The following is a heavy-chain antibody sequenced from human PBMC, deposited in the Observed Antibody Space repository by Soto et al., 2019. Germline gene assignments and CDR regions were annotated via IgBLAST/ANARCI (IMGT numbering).Heavy chain of an antibody. D-gene: IGHD3-10*01. J-gene: IGHJ4*02. CDR2: IKEDGREK. Sequence: EVQLVESGGGLVQPGGSLRLSCAASGFTFNSYWMSWVRQAPGKGLEWVANIKEDGREKYYVDSVKGRFTISRDNAKNSLYLQMNSLRAEDTAIYYCAREEAGFGRDIDYWGQGTLVTVSS. CDR3: AREEAGFGRDIDY. V-gene: IGHV3-7*03. CDR1: GFTFNSYW.